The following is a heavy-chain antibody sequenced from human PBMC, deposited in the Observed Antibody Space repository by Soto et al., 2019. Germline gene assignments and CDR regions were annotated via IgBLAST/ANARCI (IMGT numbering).Heavy chain of an antibody. CDR1: GLTFSDYA. CDR3: AVGSSGWYDAFDI. Sequence: GSMRISCAASGLTFSDYAVNWVRQTPGKGLEWVSSISSSSSYIYYADSVKGRFTISRDNAKNSLYLQMNSLRAEDTAVYYCAVGSSGWYDAFDIWGQGTMVTVSS. D-gene: IGHD6-19*01. V-gene: IGHV3-21*01. CDR2: ISSSSSYI. J-gene: IGHJ3*02.